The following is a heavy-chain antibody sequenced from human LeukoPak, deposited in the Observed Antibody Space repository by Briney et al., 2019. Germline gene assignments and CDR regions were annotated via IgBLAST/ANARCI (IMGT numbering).Heavy chain of an antibody. Sequence: PSETLSLTCTVSGGSITGHYWSWIRQPPGQGLEWIGYISDSGSGNYNPSLKSRVTLSVDTSKNQFSLKLSSVTAADTAVYYCAREISEYYDFWSGYYWDWGQGTLVTVSS. J-gene: IGHJ4*02. V-gene: IGHV4-59*11. D-gene: IGHD3-3*01. CDR3: AREISEYYDFWSGYYWD. CDR2: ISDSGSG. CDR1: GGSITGHY.